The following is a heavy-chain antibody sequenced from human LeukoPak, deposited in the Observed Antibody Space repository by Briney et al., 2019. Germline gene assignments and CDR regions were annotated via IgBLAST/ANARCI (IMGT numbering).Heavy chain of an antibody. D-gene: IGHD3-22*01. CDR1: GYTFTTYG. CDR3: ARGRTDYYESSGSFPALGY. CDR2: INTYNGDR. J-gene: IGHJ4*02. Sequence: ASVKVSCKVSGYTFTTYGITWVRQAPGHGLEWMGWINTYNGDRNYAQKFQGRVLMTADTSTNIAYMELGGLRSDDTAVYYCARGRTDYYESSGSFPALGYWGQGTLVTVSS. V-gene: IGHV1-18*01.